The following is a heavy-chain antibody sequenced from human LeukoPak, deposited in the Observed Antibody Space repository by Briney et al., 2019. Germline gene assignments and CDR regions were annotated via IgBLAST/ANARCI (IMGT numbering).Heavy chain of an antibody. Sequence: PGGSLRLSCAASGFTFSSYAMHWVRQAPGKGLEWVAVISYDGSNKYYADSVKGRFTISRDNSKNTLYLQMNSLRAEDTAVYYCARDLSRHYDSSALNWFDPWGQGTLVTVSS. CDR1: GFTFSSYA. D-gene: IGHD3-22*01. J-gene: IGHJ5*02. V-gene: IGHV3-30-3*01. CDR2: ISYDGSNK. CDR3: ARDLSRHYDSSALNWFDP.